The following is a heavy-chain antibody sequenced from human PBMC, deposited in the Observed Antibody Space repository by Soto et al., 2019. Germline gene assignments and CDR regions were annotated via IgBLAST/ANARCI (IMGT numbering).Heavy chain of an antibody. D-gene: IGHD5-18*01. J-gene: IGHJ6*02. V-gene: IGHV1-69*06. CDR1: GGTFSSYA. Sequence: GASVKVSCKASGGTFSSYAISWVRQAPGQGLEWMGGIIPIFGTANYAQKFQGRVTITADKSTSTAYMELSSLGSEDTAVYYCACGYSYGGDYYYYGMDVWGQGTTVTVSS. CDR2: IIPIFGTA. CDR3: ACGYSYGGDYYYYGMDV.